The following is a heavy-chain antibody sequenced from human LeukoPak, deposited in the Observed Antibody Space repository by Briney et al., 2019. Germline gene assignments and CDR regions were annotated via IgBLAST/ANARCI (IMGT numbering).Heavy chain of an antibody. CDR2: ISWNTSSI. V-gene: IGHV3-9*01. CDR3: ASYRRIYSSGWNYFDY. J-gene: IGHJ4*02. Sequence: SLRLSCVASGFTFDDYAMHWVRHVPGKGLEWVSGISWNTSSIGYADSVKGRFTISRDNAKNSVYLQMNSLRPEDTALYYCASYRRIYSSGWNYFDYWGQGTLVTVSS. D-gene: IGHD6-19*01. CDR1: GFTFDDYA.